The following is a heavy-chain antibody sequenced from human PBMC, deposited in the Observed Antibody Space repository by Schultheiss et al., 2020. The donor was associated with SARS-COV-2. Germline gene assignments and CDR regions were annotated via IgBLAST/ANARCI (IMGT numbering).Heavy chain of an antibody. D-gene: IGHD5-12*01. CDR1: GYTFTGYY. J-gene: IGHJ4*02. V-gene: IGHV1-2*06. CDR2: INPNSGGT. CDR3: ARDPGPYSGYDRGEFDY. Sequence: ASVKVSCKASGYTFTGYYMHWVRQAPGQGLEWMGRINPNSGGTNYAQKLQGRVTMTTDTSTSTAYMELSSLRSDDTAVYYCARDPGPYSGYDRGEFDYWGQGTLVTVSS.